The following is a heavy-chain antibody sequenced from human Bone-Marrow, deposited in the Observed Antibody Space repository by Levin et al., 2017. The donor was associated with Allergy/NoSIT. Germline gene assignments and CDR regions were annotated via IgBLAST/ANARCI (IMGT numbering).Heavy chain of an antibody. CDR3: AREASFWSSYSYYYSGMDV. D-gene: IGHD3-3*01. CDR1: GGSISSYY. V-gene: IGHV4-59*01. Sequence: KASETLSLTCTVSGGSISSYYWSWIRQPPGKGLEWIGYIYKSGSTDYNPSLKSRATISGDTSKNEFSLKLSSVTAADTAVYYCAREASFWSSYSYYYSGMDVWGQGTTVTVSS. CDR2: IYKSGST. J-gene: IGHJ6*02.